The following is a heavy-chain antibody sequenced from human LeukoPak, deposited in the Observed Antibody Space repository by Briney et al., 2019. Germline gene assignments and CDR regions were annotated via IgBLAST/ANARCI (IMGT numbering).Heavy chain of an antibody. D-gene: IGHD6-13*01. J-gene: IGHJ4*02. CDR2: ISGNGITI. V-gene: IGHV3-48*04. CDR1: GFTFTTFW. CDR3: ARAGQQLSLLLFFD. Sequence: GGSLRLSCAASGFTFTTFWMTWVRQAPGKGLEWVSYISGNGITIYYADSVKGRFTISRDNAKNSLYLQMNSLRAEDTAVYYCARAGQQLSLLLFFDWGQGTLVTVSS.